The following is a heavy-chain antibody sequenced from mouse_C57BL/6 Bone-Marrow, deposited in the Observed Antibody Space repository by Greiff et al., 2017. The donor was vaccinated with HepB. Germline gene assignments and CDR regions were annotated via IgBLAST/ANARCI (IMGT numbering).Heavy chain of an antibody. Sequence: VQLQQSGAELARPGASVKLSCKASGYTFTSYGISWVKQRTGQGLEWIGEIYPRSGNTYYNEKFKGKATLTADKSSSTAYMKLRSLTAEDSAFYFFARKRRRSYYFYYWGQGTTLTVSS. CDR2: IYPRSGNT. CDR3: ARKRRRSYYFYY. CDR1: GYTFTSYG. V-gene: IGHV1-81*01. J-gene: IGHJ2*01.